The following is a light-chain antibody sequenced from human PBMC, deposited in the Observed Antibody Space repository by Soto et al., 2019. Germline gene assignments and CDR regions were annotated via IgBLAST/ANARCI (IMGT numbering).Light chain of an antibody. J-gene: IGKJ4*01. V-gene: IGKV1-12*01. CDR2: GAS. CDR1: QGISAL. CDR3: QQVNSFPLT. Sequence: DIQMTQSPPSVSASVGDRVTITCRASQGISALLAWYQQKPGKAPKLLIHGASSLQSGVPSRFSGSGSGTDCTLTITSRQPEDFATYFCQQVNSFPLTFGGGTQVEIK.